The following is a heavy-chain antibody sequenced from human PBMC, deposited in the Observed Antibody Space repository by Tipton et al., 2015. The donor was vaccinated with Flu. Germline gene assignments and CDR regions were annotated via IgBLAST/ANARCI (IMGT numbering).Heavy chain of an antibody. CDR3: AKDYSGYHNSSYFDY. CDR1: GFTFSSYA. V-gene: IGHV3-23*01. D-gene: IGHD1-1*01. Sequence: SLRLSCAASGFTFSSYAMSWVRQAPGKGLEWVSAISGSGGSTYYADSVKGRFTISRDNSKDTLYLQMNSLRAEDTAVYYCAKDYSGYHNSSYFDYWGQGTLVPVSS. J-gene: IGHJ4*02. CDR2: ISGSGGST.